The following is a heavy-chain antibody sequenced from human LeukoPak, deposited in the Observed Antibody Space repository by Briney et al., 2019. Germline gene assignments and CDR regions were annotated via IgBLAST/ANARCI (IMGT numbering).Heavy chain of an antibody. CDR3: ATDGIVVVPAAISDAFDI. CDR1: GFTFSSYA. V-gene: IGHV3-23*01. J-gene: IGHJ3*02. Sequence: GGSLRLSCAASGFTFSSYAMSWVRQAPGKGLEWVSAISGSGGSTYYADSAKGRFTISRDNSKNTLYLQMNSLRAEDTAVYYCATDGIVVVPAAISDAFDIWGQGTMVTVSS. D-gene: IGHD2-2*02. CDR2: ISGSGGST.